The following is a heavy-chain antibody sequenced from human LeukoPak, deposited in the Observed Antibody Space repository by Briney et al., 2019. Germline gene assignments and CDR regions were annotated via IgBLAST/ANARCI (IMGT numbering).Heavy chain of an antibody. CDR1: GGTFSSYA. CDR3: ASDVWDWAFDI. CDR2: IIPIFGTA. J-gene: IGHJ3*02. Sequence: ASVKVSCKASGGTFSSYAISWVRQAPGQGLEWMGRIIPIFGTANYAQKFQGRVTITTDESTSTAYMELSSLRSEDTAVYYCASDVWDWAFDIWGQGTMVTVSS. D-gene: IGHD1-26*01. V-gene: IGHV1-69*05.